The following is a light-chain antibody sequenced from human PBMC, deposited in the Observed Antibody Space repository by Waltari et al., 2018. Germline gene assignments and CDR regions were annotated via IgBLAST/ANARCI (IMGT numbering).Light chain of an antibody. Sequence: QARLTQQPTVSKGLRQTAPLPCPPTSNNVDKHAALWLQQQPVRPPKLLSYRNHNRPSGISERFSASRSGNTASLTMTGLQREDEADYYCATWDISLNSHVFGTGTKVTVL. CDR3: ATWDISLNSHV. CDR1: SNNVDKHA. J-gene: IGLJ1*01. V-gene: IGLV10-54*04. CDR2: RNH.